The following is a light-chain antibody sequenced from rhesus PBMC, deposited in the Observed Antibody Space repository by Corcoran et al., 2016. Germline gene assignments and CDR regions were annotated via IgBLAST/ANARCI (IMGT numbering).Light chain of an antibody. CDR2: AAS. CDR3: QHSYGTPLT. V-gene: IGKV1-74*01. Sequence: DIQMTQSPSSLSASVGDRVTITCRASENVNNYLHWYQQKPGKAPKLLIYAASPLPSGVPSRFSGSGSGTDYTFTISSLQPEDVATYYCQHSYGTPLTFGGGTKVEIK. CDR1: ENVNNY. J-gene: IGKJ4*01.